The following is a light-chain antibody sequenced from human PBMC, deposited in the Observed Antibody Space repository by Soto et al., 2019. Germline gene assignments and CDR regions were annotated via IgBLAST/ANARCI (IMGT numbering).Light chain of an antibody. CDR1: SSDVGGYDY. J-gene: IGLJ3*02. Sequence: QSALTQPASVSGSPGQSITISCTGTSSDVGGYDYVAWYQRHPGKAPKLMIYDVFNRPSGVSHRFSGSKSGNTASLTISGLQAEDEADYYCSSYTSSRTLVFGGGIKLTVL. V-gene: IGLV2-14*03. CDR3: SSYTSSRTLV. CDR2: DVF.